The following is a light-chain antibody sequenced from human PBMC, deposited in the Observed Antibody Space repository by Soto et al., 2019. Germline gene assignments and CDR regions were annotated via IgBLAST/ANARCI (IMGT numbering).Light chain of an antibody. Sequence: DIQMTQSPSSLSASVGDRVTITCRASQGISNYLAWYQQKPGKVPKLLIYTTSTLQSGVPSRFSGSGSGTDFTLTITSLQPEDVATYYCQKYNRAPWTFGQGTKVEIK. J-gene: IGKJ1*01. V-gene: IGKV1-27*01. CDR1: QGISNY. CDR2: TTS. CDR3: QKYNRAPWT.